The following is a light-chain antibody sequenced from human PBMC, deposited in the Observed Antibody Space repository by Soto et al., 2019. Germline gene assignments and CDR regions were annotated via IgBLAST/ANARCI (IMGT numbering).Light chain of an antibody. Sequence: EIVLTQSRATLSVSPGERATLSCRASQSVSSNLAWYQQKPGQAPRLLIYGASTRATGIPARFSGSGSGTEFTLTISSLQSEDFAVYYCQQYNNWLRTFGQGTKVDI. CDR1: QSVSSN. V-gene: IGKV3-15*01. CDR3: QQYNNWLRT. J-gene: IGKJ1*01. CDR2: GAS.